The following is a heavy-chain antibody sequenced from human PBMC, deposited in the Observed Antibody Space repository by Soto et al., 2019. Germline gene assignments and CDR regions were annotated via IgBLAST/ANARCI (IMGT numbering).Heavy chain of an antibody. V-gene: IGHV4-59*01. Sequence: QVQLQESGPGLVKPSETLSLTCTVSGGSISSYYWSWIRQPPGKGLEWIGYIYYSGSTNYNPSLKRRVTIPVDTAKNQFSLKLSSVTAADTAVYYCARGRGGWFINQLLNAFDIWGQGTMVTVSS. CDR3: ARGRGGWFINQLLNAFDI. D-gene: IGHD2-2*01. CDR2: IYYSGST. CDR1: GGSISSYY. J-gene: IGHJ3*02.